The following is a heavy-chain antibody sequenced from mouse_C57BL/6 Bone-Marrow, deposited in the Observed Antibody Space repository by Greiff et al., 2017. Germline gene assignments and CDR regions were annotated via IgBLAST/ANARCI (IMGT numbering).Heavy chain of an antibody. V-gene: IGHV14-4*01. CDR2: IDPENGDT. D-gene: IGHD1-1*01. Sequence: VQLQQSGAELVRPGASVKLSCTASGFNIKDDYMHWVKQRPEQGLEWIGWIDPENGDTEYASKFQGKATITADTSSNPAYLQLSSLTSDDTAVYDCTFYYGSSRFAYWGQGTLVTVSA. J-gene: IGHJ3*01. CDR1: GFNIKDDY. CDR3: TFYYGSSRFAY.